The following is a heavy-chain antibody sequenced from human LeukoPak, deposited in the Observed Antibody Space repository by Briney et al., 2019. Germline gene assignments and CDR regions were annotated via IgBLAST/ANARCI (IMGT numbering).Heavy chain of an antibody. V-gene: IGHV3-30-3*01. CDR1: AFSCSSYA. D-gene: IGHD3-3*02. CDR2: ISYDGSNK. Sequence: PGKSLRLSGSACAFSCSSYAMLWVRPAPGQGLMWVAVISYDGSNKYSADSVKGRFTISRDNSKNTLYLQMNSLRDEDTAVYYCAKEIALFGQGVFDIWGQGTMVTVSS. J-gene: IGHJ3*02. CDR3: AKEIALFGQGVFDI.